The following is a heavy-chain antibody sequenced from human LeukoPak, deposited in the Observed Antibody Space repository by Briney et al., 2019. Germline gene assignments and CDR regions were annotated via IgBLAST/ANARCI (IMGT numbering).Heavy chain of an antibody. Sequence: GGSLRLSCVASGFSFTSHSMNWVRQAPGKGLEWVAHVQPDGSAKIYADSVKGRFTISRDNAKDSVYLQMNSLRVKDTAVYYCARDFFGWSSLGHWGQGTLVTVSS. CDR1: GFSFTSHS. J-gene: IGHJ1*01. V-gene: IGHV3-7*01. CDR2: VQPDGSAK. CDR3: ARDFFGWSSLGH. D-gene: IGHD6-19*01.